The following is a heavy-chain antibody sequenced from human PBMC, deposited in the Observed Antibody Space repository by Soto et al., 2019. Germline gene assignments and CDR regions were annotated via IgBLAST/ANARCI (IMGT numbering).Heavy chain of an antibody. J-gene: IGHJ4*02. CDR2: IIPIFGTA. D-gene: IGHD3-22*01. CDR1: GGTFSSYA. CDR3: ASGVYDSSVYYSVIWFDY. Sequence: SVKVSCKASGGTFSSYAISWVRQAPGQGLEWMGGIIPIFGTANYAQKFQGRVTITADKSTSTADMELSSRISEDTAVYYCASGVYDSSVYYSVIWFDYWGKETLVTVSS. V-gene: IGHV1-69*06.